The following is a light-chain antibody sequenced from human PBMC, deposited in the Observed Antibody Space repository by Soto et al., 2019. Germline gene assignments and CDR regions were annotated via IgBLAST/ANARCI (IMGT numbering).Light chain of an antibody. V-gene: IGLV1-40*01. J-gene: IGLJ1*01. CDR1: ISNIRTGYE. CDR3: QSYDNRLSYV. CDR2: GSR. Sequence: QCVLTQPPSMIGAPGPSGTIPFTVSISNIRTGYEVQWYQQLPGTVPRLLIFGSRNRTSGVPDRFSGSKSGASAFLAITGLQADDEADYYCQSYDNRLSYVVGSGSKVIVL.